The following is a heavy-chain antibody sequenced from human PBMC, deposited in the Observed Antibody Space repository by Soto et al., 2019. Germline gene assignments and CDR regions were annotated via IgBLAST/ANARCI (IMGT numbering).Heavy chain of an antibody. Sequence: ASVKVSCKASGYTFTSYAMHWVRQAPGQRLEWMGWINVGNGNTKYSQKFQGRVTITRDTSASTAYMELSSLRSENTAVYYSAKVGGWELLRGYFNHWGQGTLVTVSS. CDR3: AKVGGWELLRGYFNH. CDR1: GYTFTSYA. D-gene: IGHD3-10*01. CDR2: INVGNGNT. J-gene: IGHJ4*02. V-gene: IGHV1-3*01.